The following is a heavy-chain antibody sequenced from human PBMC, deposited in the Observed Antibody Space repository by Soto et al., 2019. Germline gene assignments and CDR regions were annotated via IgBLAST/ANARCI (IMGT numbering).Heavy chain of an antibody. V-gene: IGHV4-30-4*01. Sequence: QLQQSGPGLVKPSQTLSLTCTVSGGSISSRDYYWSWIRQPPGKGLEWVGYIYYSGSTYSSPSLKGRVALSVDTSKNQFSLSLSSVTAADTAIYYCATARIHCTSASCYTEFAYWGQGNLVAVSS. CDR2: IYYSGST. D-gene: IGHD2-2*02. CDR3: ATARIHCTSASCYTEFAY. CDR1: GGSISSRDYY. J-gene: IGHJ4*02.